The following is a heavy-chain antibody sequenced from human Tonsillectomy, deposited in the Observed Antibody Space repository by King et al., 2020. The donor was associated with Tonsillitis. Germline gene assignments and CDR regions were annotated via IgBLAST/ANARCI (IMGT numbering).Heavy chain of an antibody. Sequence: VQLVESGGAWVQPGGCLRLSCAASGVTFSSYWMSWVRQAPGQGLEWVANIKQDGSEKFYVDSVQGRFTISRDNAKNTLYLKMNSLRAEDTAVYFCARWVLVSGYYSIDYWGQGTLVTVSS. CDR3: ARWVLVSGYYSIDY. V-gene: IGHV3-7*01. J-gene: IGHJ4*02. CDR1: GVTFSSYW. D-gene: IGHD1-26*01. CDR2: IKQDGSEK.